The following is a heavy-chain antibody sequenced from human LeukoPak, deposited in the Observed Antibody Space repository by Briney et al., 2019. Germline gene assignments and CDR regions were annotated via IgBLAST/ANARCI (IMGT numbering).Heavy chain of an antibody. CDR3: ARDFKYYYDSSGYYAEDY. Sequence: ASVKVSCKASGYTFSSYGISWVRQAPGQGLEWMGWISAYNGNTNYAQKLQGRVTMTTDTSTSTAYMELRSLRSDDTAVYYCARDFKYYYDSSGYYAEDYWGQGTLVTVSS. J-gene: IGHJ4*02. D-gene: IGHD3-22*01. V-gene: IGHV1-18*01. CDR2: ISAYNGNT. CDR1: GYTFSSYG.